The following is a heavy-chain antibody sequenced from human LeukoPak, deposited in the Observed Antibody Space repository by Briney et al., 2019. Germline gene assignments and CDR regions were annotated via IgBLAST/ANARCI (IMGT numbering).Heavy chain of an antibody. CDR3: ARMGGSSGNGTGGPDY. CDR1: GGSISSYY. J-gene: IGHJ4*02. D-gene: IGHD6-19*01. CDR2: IYTSGST. Sequence: SETLSLTCTVSGGSISSYYWSWIRQPAGKGLEWIGRIYTSGSTNYNPSLKSRVTMSVDTSKNQFSLKLSSVTAADTAVYYCARMGGSSGNGTGGPDYWGQGTLVTVSS. V-gene: IGHV4-4*07.